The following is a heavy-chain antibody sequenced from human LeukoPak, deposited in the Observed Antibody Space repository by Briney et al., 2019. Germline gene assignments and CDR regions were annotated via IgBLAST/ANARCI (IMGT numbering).Heavy chain of an antibody. CDR1: GYTFTSYD. CDR2: MNPNSGNT. CDR3: ARIYYRRSDYHYYYMDV. D-gene: IGHD3-10*01. V-gene: IGHV1-8*01. Sequence: GASVKGSCKASGYTFTSYDINWVRQAPGEGREWVGWMNPNSGNTGSAQKVQGRITITMNTSISTAYMELSSLRSEDTAVYYCARIYYRRSDYHYYYMDVWGEGTTVTVSS. J-gene: IGHJ6*03.